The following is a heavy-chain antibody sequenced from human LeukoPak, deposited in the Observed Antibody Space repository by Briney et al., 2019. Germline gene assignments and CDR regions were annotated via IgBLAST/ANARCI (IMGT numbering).Heavy chain of an antibody. Sequence: PSGTLSLTCTVSGDSISSGGYYWSWIRQHPGKGLEWIGYIYYSGSTYYNPSLKSRVTISVDTSKNQFSLKLSSVTAADTAVYYCARGSPLLYYFDYWGQGTLVTVSS. CDR3: ARGSPLLYYFDY. J-gene: IGHJ4*02. D-gene: IGHD2-2*01. V-gene: IGHV4-31*03. CDR1: GDSISSGGYY. CDR2: IYYSGST.